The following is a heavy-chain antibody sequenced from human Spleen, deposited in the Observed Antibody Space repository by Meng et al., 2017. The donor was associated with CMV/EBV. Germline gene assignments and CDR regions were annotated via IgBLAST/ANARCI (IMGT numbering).Heavy chain of an antibody. CDR2: IHKDGGNT. J-gene: IGHJ5*02. D-gene: IGHD2-2*01. Sequence: GGSLRLSCAASGFTFSSYAMSWVRQAPGKGLEWVSRIHKDGGNTTYADTVKGRFTISRDNTKNMVFLQMNNLRADDTAVYYCARRSSYCSSAGCYLNLWGQGTPVTVSS. CDR1: GFTFSSYA. CDR3: ARRSSYCSSAGCYLNL. V-gene: IGHV3-74*01.